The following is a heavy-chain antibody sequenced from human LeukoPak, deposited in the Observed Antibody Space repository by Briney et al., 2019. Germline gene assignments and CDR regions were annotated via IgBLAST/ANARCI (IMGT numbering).Heavy chain of an antibody. CDR3: AHSRAARLFGYGWGLVPFDP. CDR2: IYWNDDK. D-gene: IGHD6-6*01. Sequence: KESGPTLVKPTQTLTLTCTFSGFSLSTSGVGVGWIRQPPGKALEWLALIYWNDDKRYSPSLKSRLTITKDTSKNQVVLTMTNMDPVDTATYYCAHSRAARLFGYGWGLVPFDPWGQGTLVTVSS. J-gene: IGHJ5*02. V-gene: IGHV2-5*01. CDR1: GFSLSTSGVG.